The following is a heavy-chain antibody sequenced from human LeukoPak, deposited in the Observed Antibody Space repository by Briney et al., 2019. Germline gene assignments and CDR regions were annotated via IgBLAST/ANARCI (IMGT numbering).Heavy chain of an antibody. V-gene: IGHV4-34*01. D-gene: IGHD2-15*01. CDR2: INHSGST. Sequence: SETLSLTCAVYGGSFSGYYWSWIRQPPGKGLEWIGEINHSGSTNYNPSLKSQVTISVDTSKDQFYLKLSSVTAADTAVYYCARGHRKRYCSGGSCYSHPPDYWGQGTLVTVSS. CDR1: GGSFSGYY. J-gene: IGHJ4*02. CDR3: ARGHRKRYCSGGSCYSHPPDY.